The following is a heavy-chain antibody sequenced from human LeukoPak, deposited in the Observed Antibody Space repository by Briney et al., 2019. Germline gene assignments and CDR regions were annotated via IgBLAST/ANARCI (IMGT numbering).Heavy chain of an antibody. D-gene: IGHD3-22*01. CDR2: VHYSGST. Sequence: SETLSLTCTVSGGYISGFYWSWIRQPPEKGLEWIGYVHYSGSTNYNPSLKSRVIISVDSSKNQFSLKLSSVTAADTAVYYCATYYSDSSAYVHYLDSWGRGTLVTVSS. CDR1: GGYISGFY. CDR3: ATYYSDSSAYVHYLDS. V-gene: IGHV4-59*03. J-gene: IGHJ4*02.